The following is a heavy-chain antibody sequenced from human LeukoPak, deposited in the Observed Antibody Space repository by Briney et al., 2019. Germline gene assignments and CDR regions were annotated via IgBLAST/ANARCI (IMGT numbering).Heavy chain of an antibody. CDR3: ARDRGSYGY. CDR1: GFTFSSYW. V-gene: IGHV3-74*01. J-gene: IGHJ4*02. Sequence: PGGSLRLSCAASGFTFSSYWMHWVRQAPGKGPVWVSRINPDGSSASYADSVKGRFTISRDNAKNTLYLQMNSLRAEDTAVYYCARDRGSYGYWAQGTLLTVSS. D-gene: IGHD1-26*01. CDR2: INPDGSSA.